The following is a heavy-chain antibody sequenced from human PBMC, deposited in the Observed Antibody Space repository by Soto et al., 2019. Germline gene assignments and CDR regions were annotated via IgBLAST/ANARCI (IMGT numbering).Heavy chain of an antibody. V-gene: IGHV3-33*01. CDR3: ARDQVAPGYRPFRFVDV. CDR1: GFTFSSYG. CDR2: IWYDGSNK. Sequence: GGSLRLSCAASGFTFSSYGMHWVRQAPGKGLEWVAVIWYDGSNKYYADSVKGRFTISRDNSKNTLYLQMNSLRAEDTAVYYCARDQVAPGYRPFRFVDVWGQGTTVTVSS. J-gene: IGHJ6*02. D-gene: IGHD3-10*01.